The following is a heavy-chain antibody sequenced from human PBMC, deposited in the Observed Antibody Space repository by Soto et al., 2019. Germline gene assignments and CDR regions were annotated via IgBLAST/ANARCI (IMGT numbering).Heavy chain of an antibody. Sequence: LSLTCTVSGGSISSSSYYWGWIRQPPGKGLEWIGSIYYSGSTYYNPSLKSRVTISVDTSKNQFSLKLSSVTAADTAVYYCARSRWHYYDSSGYYSGTFGYWGQGTLVTVSS. CDR3: ARSRWHYYDSSGYYSGTFGY. CDR1: GGSISSSSYY. V-gene: IGHV4-39*01. D-gene: IGHD3-22*01. CDR2: IYYSGST. J-gene: IGHJ4*02.